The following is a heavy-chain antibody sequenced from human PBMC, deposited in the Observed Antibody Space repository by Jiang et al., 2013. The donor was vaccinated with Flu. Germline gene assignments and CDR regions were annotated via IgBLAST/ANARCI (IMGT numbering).Heavy chain of an antibody. CDR1: GGSISSTNW. J-gene: IGHJ4*02. V-gene: IGHV4-4*02. CDR2: IYHSGST. Sequence: PGLVKPSGTLSLTCAVSGGSISSTNWWSWVRQPPGKGLEWIGQIYHSGSTNFNPSLESRVTISVDTSKNQFSLKLTSVTAADTAVYYCATHSGYEGNMDFWGQGTLVTVSS. D-gene: IGHD5-12*01. CDR3: ATHSGYEGNMDF.